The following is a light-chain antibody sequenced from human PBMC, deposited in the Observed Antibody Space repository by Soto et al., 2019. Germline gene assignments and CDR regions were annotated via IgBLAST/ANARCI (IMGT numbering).Light chain of an antibody. CDR2: RAS. V-gene: IGKV1-5*03. J-gene: IGKJ2*01. CDR1: ESIDDW. CDR3: QEHKTSYT. Sequence: DIQVTQSPSTLSASVGERVTITCRASESIDDWLAWYQQKPGRAPKLLIFRASTLQNGVPSRFSGSGSGTEFSLTIRSLQPDDSATYSCQEHKTSYTFGQGTKLQIK.